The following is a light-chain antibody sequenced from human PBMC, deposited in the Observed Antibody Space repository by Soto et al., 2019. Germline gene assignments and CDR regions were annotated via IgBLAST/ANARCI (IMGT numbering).Light chain of an antibody. CDR2: GAS. CDR3: HQHNDWWT. CDR1: QSVSSSY. J-gene: IGKJ1*01. Sequence: EIVLTQSPGTQSLSPGERATLSCRASQSVSSSYLAWYQQKPGQAPRXLIYGASTRAAGIPARLSGSGSGTDFTLTITSMQSEDFGVYYCHQHNDWWTFGQGTKVDIK. V-gene: IGKV3-15*01.